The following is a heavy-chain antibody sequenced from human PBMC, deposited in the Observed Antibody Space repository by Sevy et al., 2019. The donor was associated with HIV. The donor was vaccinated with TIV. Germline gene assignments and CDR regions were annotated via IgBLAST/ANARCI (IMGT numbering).Heavy chain of an antibody. D-gene: IGHD3-16*01. Sequence: SETLSLTCTVSGDSVNNYYWSWIRQPPGKGLEWIGYIYYSGSTNYNPSLKSRVTISVDTSKNQFSLKLTSVTAADPAVYYCGGRGGGGRDFDYWGHGTLVTVSS. CDR2: IYYSGST. V-gene: IGHV4-59*02. CDR3: GGRGGGGRDFDY. CDR1: GDSVNNYY. J-gene: IGHJ4*01.